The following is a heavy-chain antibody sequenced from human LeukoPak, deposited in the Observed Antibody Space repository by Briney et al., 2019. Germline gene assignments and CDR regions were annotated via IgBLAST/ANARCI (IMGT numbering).Heavy chain of an antibody. CDR1: GGSISSYY. V-gene: IGHV4-59*01. J-gene: IGHJ6*02. Sequence: SETLSLTCTVSGGSISSYYWSWTRQPPGKGLEWIGYIYYSGSTNYNPSLKSRVTISVDTSKNQFSLKLSSVTAADTAVYYCARGEYYYYYGMDVWGQGTTVTVSS. CDR2: IYYSGST. CDR3: ARGEYYYYYGMDV.